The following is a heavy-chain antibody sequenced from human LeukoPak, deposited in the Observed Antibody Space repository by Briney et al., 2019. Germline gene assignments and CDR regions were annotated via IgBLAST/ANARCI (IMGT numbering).Heavy chain of an antibody. J-gene: IGHJ4*02. Sequence: GGSLRLSCAASGFTFSSYVMSWVRQAPGKGLESVAIVNEDGSAKYYLDSVKGRFTISRDNARNSLYLEMNSLRAEDTAVYYCARDYWRSIDHWGQGTLVTVSS. CDR1: GFTFSSYV. CDR2: VNEDGSAK. D-gene: IGHD1-1*01. V-gene: IGHV3-7*01. CDR3: ARDYWRSIDH.